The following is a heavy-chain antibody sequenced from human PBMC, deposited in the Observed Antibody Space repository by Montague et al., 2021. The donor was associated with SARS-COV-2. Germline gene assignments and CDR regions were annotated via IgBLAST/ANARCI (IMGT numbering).Heavy chain of an antibody. J-gene: IGHJ4*02. CDR1: GDSVNSNY. Sequence: SETLSLTCSVSGDSVNSNYWSWVRQPPGKGLEWLGYIFYSGSTYNPSLTSRVTMSLDTSKNHFSLNLISVTAAATAVYYCAKASRGYGGDFDSWGQGTLVIVSS. D-gene: IGHD4-23*01. V-gene: IGHV4-59*02. CDR3: AKASRGYGGDFDS. CDR2: IFYSGST.